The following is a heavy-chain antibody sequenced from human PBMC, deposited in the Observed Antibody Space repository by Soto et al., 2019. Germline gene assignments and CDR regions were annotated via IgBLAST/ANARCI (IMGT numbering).Heavy chain of an antibody. D-gene: IGHD6-13*01. CDR1: GFTFSSYA. Sequence: PGGSLRLSCAASGFTFSSYAMSWVRQAPGKGLEWVSAISGSGGSTYYADSVKGRFTISRDNSKNTLYLQMNSLRAEDTAVYYCAKGKAAGTGFHYGMDVWGQGTTVTVSS. V-gene: IGHV3-23*01. J-gene: IGHJ6*02. CDR3: AKGKAAGTGFHYGMDV. CDR2: ISGSGGST.